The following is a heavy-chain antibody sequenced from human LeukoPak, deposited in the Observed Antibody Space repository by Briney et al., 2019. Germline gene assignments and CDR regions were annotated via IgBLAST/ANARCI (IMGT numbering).Heavy chain of an antibody. V-gene: IGHV3-23*01. CDR2: ISGSGGST. J-gene: IGHJ4*02. CDR3: AKVGGITMIVGAPAHFDY. D-gene: IGHD3-22*01. Sequence: GGSLRLSCAASGFTFSSYAMSWVRQAPGKGLEWVSAISGSGGSTYYADSVKGRFTISRDNSKNTLYLQTNSLRAEDTAVYYCAKVGGITMIVGAPAHFDYWGQGTLVTVSS. CDR1: GFTFSSYA.